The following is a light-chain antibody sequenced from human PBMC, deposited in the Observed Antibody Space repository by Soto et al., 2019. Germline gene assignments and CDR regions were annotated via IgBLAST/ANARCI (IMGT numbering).Light chain of an antibody. CDR2: GNS. CDR3: QSYDSSLSAGV. J-gene: IGLJ3*02. Sequence: QSALTQPPSVSGAPGQRVTISCTGSSSNIGADYDVHWYQQLPGTAPKLLIYGNSNRPSGVPDRFSGSKSDTSASLAITGLQAEDEADYYCQSYDSSLSAGVFGGGTKLTVL. CDR1: SSNIGADYD. V-gene: IGLV1-40*01.